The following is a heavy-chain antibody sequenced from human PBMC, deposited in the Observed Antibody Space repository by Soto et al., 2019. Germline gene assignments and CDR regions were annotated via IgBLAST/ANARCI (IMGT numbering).Heavy chain of an antibody. CDR1: GGSFSGYY. CDR2: INHSGST. D-gene: IGHD4-17*01. V-gene: IGHV4-34*01. Sequence: QVQLQQWGAGLLKPSETLSLTCAVYGGSFSGYYWSWIRQPPGKGLEWIGEINHSGSTNYDPSLKSRVTISVDTSQYQFSLKLSSVTAADTAVYYCGIFGTTHDYGDPNHNTGFDLWGQGTLVTVSS. CDR3: GIFGTTHDYGDPNHNTGFDL. J-gene: IGHJ5*02.